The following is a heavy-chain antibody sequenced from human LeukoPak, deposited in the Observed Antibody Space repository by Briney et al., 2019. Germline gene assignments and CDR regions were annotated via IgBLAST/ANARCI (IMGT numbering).Heavy chain of an antibody. Sequence: GGSLRLSCVASGFTFSTYTFNWVRQAPGKGLEWLSYISSGGLTIFYADSVKGRFTISRDNTKNSIFLDMTNLRAEDTAVYYCARAPSEVGGYYPEYFRHWGQGTLVTVSS. V-gene: IGHV3-48*04. J-gene: IGHJ1*01. CDR1: GFTFSTYT. CDR3: ARAPSEVGGYYPEYFRH. D-gene: IGHD3-22*01. CDR2: ISSGGLTI.